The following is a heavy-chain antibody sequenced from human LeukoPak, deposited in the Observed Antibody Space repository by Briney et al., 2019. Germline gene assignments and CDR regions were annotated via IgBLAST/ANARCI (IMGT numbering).Heavy chain of an antibody. D-gene: IGHD3-3*01. Sequence: PGGSLRLSCAASGFTFSSYAMSWVRQAPGKGLEWVSAISGSGGSTYYADSVKGRFTISRDNSKNTLYLQMNSLRAEDTAVYYCAKGAAVIFGVVYNWFDPWGQGTLVTASS. CDR2: ISGSGGST. J-gene: IGHJ5*02. CDR1: GFTFSSYA. V-gene: IGHV3-23*01. CDR3: AKGAAVIFGVVYNWFDP.